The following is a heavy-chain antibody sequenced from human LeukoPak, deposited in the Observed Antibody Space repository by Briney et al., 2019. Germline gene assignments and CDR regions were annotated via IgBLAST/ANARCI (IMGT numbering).Heavy chain of an antibody. D-gene: IGHD2-15*01. CDR3: ATGVVAAKYYYYGMDV. Sequence: SETLSLTCTVSGGSTSSYYWSWIRQPPGKGLEWIGYIYYSGSTNYNPSLKSRVTISVDTSKNQFSLKLSSVTAADTAVYYCATGVVAAKYYYYGMDVWGQGTTVTVSS. CDR2: IYYSGST. CDR1: GGSTSSYY. V-gene: IGHV4-59*01. J-gene: IGHJ6*02.